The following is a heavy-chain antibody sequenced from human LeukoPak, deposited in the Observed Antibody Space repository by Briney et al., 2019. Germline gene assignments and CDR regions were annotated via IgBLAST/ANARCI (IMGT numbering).Heavy chain of an antibody. CDR1: GGSFSGYY. J-gene: IGHJ6*02. D-gene: IGHD5-24*01. Sequence: SETLSLTCAVYGGSFSGYYWSWIRRPPGKGLEWIGEINHSGSTNYNPSLKSRVTISVDTSKNQFSLKLSSVTAADTAVYYCATHRRDGYNLYYYYGMDVWGQGTTVTVSS. CDR2: INHSGST. V-gene: IGHV4-34*01. CDR3: ATHRRDGYNLYYYYGMDV.